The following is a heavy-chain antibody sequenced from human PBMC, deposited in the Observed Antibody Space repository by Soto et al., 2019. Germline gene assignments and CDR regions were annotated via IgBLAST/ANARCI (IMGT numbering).Heavy chain of an antibody. CDR3: AKEGAGFYYFGY. D-gene: IGHD3-16*01. V-gene: IGHV3-9*01. CDR1: GFTFDDYA. Sequence: EVQLVESGGGLVQPGRSLRLSCAASGFTFDDYAMHWVRQAPGKGLEWVSGISGNSGSICYADSVKGRFPISRDNSKNSLYLQMNSRRAEGTALYYCAKEGAGFYYFGYWGPGTLVHCSS. J-gene: IGHJ4*02. CDR2: ISGNSGSI.